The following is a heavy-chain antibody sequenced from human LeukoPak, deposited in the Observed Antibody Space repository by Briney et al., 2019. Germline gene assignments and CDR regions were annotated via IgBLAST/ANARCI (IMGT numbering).Heavy chain of an antibody. Sequence: GGSLRLSCAASGFTVSSYSMNWVRQAPGKGLEWVSYISSSSSTIYYADSVKGRFTISRDNAKNSLYLQMNSLRADDTAVYYCARLRSKYWFDPWGQGTLVTVSS. CDR2: ISSSSSTI. V-gene: IGHV3-48*01. D-gene: IGHD4-11*01. J-gene: IGHJ5*02. CDR1: GFTVSSYS. CDR3: ARLRSKYWFDP.